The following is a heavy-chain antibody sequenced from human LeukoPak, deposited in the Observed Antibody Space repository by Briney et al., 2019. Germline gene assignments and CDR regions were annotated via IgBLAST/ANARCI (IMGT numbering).Heavy chain of an antibody. CDR2: INHDGRSA. CDR3: ARDLGGLFDY. D-gene: IGHD4-23*01. J-gene: IGHJ4*02. Sequence: GGSLRLSCAASGFTFTSNWMHWVRQAPGKGLLWVARINHDGRSASYAESVKGRFTISRGNSKNTLYLQMNSLRAEDTAVYYCARDLGGLFDYWGQGTLVTVSS. CDR1: GFTFTSNW. V-gene: IGHV3-74*01.